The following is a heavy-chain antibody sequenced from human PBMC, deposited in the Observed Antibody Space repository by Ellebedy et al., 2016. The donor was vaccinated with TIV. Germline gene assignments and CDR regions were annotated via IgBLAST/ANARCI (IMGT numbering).Heavy chain of an antibody. J-gene: IGHJ4*02. Sequence: SETLSLXXTVSGGSIKSGNYYWTWIRQHPERGLEWIGYIYSTGATYYNPSLKNRLYMSLDTSKNQFSLTLNSVTAADTAVYYCASSPSSVRSLDFWGQGTLVTVSS. CDR2: IYSTGAT. D-gene: IGHD6-6*01. CDR3: ASSPSSVRSLDF. V-gene: IGHV4-31*03. CDR1: GGSIKSGNYY.